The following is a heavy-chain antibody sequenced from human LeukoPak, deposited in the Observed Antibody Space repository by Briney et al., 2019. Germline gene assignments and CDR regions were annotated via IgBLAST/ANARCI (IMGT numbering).Heavy chain of an antibody. CDR3: ARCYYDFWSGYYNPYYYYMDV. Sequence: SETLSLTCTVSGGSISSSGYYWGWIRQPPGKGLEWIGSIYYSGSTNYNPSLKSRVTISVDTSKNQFSLKLSSVTAADTAVYYCARCYYDFWSGYYNPYYYYMDVWGKGTTVTVSS. CDR1: GGSISSSGYY. D-gene: IGHD3-3*01. J-gene: IGHJ6*03. CDR2: IYYSGST. V-gene: IGHV4-39*07.